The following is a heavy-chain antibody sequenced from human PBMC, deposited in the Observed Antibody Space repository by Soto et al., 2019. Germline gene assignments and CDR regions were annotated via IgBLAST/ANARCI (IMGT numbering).Heavy chain of an antibody. CDR2: ISWNSNII. Sequence: GGSLRLSCAASGFTFDDYAMHWVRRVPGKGLEWVSSISWNSNIIGYADSVKGRFTISRDNAKNSLYLQMNSLRPEDTALYYCAKGGPDGFCSGGRCYFDYWGQGTLVTVSS. D-gene: IGHD2-15*01. CDR3: AKGGPDGFCSGGRCYFDY. J-gene: IGHJ4*02. V-gene: IGHV3-9*01. CDR1: GFTFDDYA.